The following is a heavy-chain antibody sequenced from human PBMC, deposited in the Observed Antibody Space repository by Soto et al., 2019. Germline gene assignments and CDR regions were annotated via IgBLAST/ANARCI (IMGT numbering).Heavy chain of an antibody. V-gene: IGHV1-58*01. CDR1: GFTFTSSA. J-gene: IGHJ4*02. CDR3: AADGSTYYYDSSGRTLDY. Sequence: SVKVSFKASGFTFTSSAVQWVRQARGQRLEWIGWIVVGSGNTNYAQKFQERVTITRDMSTSTAYMELSSLRSEDTAVYYCAADGSTYYYDSSGRTLDYWGQGTLVTVSS. D-gene: IGHD3-22*01. CDR2: IVVGSGNT.